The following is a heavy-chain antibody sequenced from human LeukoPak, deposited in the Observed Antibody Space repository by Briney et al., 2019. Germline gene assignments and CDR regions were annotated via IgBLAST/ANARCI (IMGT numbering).Heavy chain of an antibody. CDR1: GYMFTRHY. J-gene: IGHJ4*02. CDR3: ARSIAAVDY. CDR2: INPNSGGT. Sequence: ASVRVSCKASGYMFTRHYIQWVRQAPGQRLEWIGWINPNSGGTNYAQKFPGRVTMTRDTSISTAYMELSRLRSDDTAVYYCARSIAAVDYWGQGTLVTVSS. D-gene: IGHD6-13*01. V-gene: IGHV1-2*02.